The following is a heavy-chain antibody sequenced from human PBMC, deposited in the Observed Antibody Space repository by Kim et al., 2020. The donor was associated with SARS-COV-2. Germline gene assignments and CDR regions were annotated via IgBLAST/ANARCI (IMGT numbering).Heavy chain of an antibody. J-gene: IGHJ4*02. D-gene: IGHD5-12*01. V-gene: IGHV1-69*01. CDR3: ARENSSRRDGYNFDY. Sequence: QKFQGRVTITADESTSTAYMELSSLRSEDTAVYYCARENSSRRDGYNFDYWGQGTLVTVSS.